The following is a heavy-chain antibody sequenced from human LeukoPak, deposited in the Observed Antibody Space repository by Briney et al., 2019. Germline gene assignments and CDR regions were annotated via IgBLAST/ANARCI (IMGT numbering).Heavy chain of an antibody. CDR2: SYYSGTT. V-gene: IGHV4-59*08. CDR3: ARHGGSGSFDY. Sequence: SAALSLTCTVSGGSISTYYWSWIRQPPGKGLEWIGYSYYSGTTTPHPSLKSRVTISVDPSKNQFSLRLTSVTAADTAVYYCARHGGSGSFDYWGQGTLVTVSS. D-gene: IGHD3-3*01. J-gene: IGHJ4*02. CDR1: GGSISTYY.